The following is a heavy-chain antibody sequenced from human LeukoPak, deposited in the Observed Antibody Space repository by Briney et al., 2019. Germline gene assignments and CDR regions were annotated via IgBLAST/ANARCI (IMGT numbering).Heavy chain of an antibody. D-gene: IGHD4-17*01. CDR2: IYYSGST. CDR1: GDCNNIGAYY. Sequence: SHTLSLSCTVAGDCNNIGAYYWSWIRKHPGKGLEWIGYIYYSGSTYYNPSLKSRLTISIDTSKNQFSLRLSSVTAADTSVYYCVRSRTRGTTVDYWGQGTLVTVSS. CDR3: VRSRTRGTTVDY. V-gene: IGHV4-31*03. J-gene: IGHJ4*02.